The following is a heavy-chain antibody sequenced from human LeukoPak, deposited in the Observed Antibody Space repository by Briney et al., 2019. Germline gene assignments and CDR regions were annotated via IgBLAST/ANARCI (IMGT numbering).Heavy chain of an antibody. J-gene: IGHJ4*02. CDR2: ISASRDIT. CDR3: AKDKSSSSSSGLKYYFDY. D-gene: IGHD6-6*01. Sequence: GGSLRLSCAASGFNYSSYTMNWVRQAPGMGLEWLSYISASRDITYYADSVKGRFTISRDNSKNTLYLQMNSLRAEDTAVYYCAKDKSSSSSSGLKYYFDYWGQGTLVIVSS. V-gene: IGHV3-48*01. CDR1: GFNYSSYT.